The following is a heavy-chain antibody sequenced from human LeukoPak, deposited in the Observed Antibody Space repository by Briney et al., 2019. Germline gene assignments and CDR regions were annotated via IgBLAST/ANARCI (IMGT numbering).Heavy chain of an antibody. CDR1: GFTFDDYG. Sequence: GGSLRLSCAASGFTFDDYGMSWVRQAPGKGLEWVSGINWSGGSTGYADSVKGRFTISRDKAKSSLYLQMYSLGAEDTALYYCARNYGGYDGTDYWGQGTLVTVSS. V-gene: IGHV3-20*04. D-gene: IGHD5-12*01. CDR3: ARNYGGYDGTDY. J-gene: IGHJ4*02. CDR2: INWSGGST.